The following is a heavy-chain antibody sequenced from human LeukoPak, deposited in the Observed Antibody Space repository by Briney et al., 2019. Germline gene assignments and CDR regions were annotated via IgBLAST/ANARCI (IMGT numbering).Heavy chain of an antibody. CDR1: GFTFSTYG. CDR2: ISYDGSNK. D-gene: IGHD6-19*01. CDR3: AKDLSSGSRRAY. Sequence: PGGSLRLSCAASGFTFSTYGMHWVRQAPGKGLEWVAVISYDGSNKYYADSVKGRFTISRDNSKNTLYLQMNSLRAGDTGVYYCAKDLSSGSRRAYWGQGTLVTVSS. J-gene: IGHJ4*02. V-gene: IGHV3-30*18.